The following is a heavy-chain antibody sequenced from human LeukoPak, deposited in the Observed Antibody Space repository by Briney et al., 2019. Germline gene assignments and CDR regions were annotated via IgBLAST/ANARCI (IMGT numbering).Heavy chain of an antibody. CDR1: GFTFDDYG. J-gene: IGHJ4*02. CDR2: ISYDGSNK. Sequence: GGSLRLSCAASGFTFDDYGMSWVRQAPGKGLEWVAVISYDGSNKYYADSVKGRFTISRDNSKNTLYLQMNSLRAEDTAVYYCAGKGAYDFWSVAPDNWGQGTLVTVSS. CDR3: AGKGAYDFWSVAPDN. V-gene: IGHV3-30*03. D-gene: IGHD3-3*01.